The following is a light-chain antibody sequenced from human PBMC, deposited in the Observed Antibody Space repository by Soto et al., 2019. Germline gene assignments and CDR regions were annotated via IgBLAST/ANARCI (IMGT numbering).Light chain of an antibody. CDR3: SSYTSSSTLGVV. V-gene: IGLV2-14*03. Sequence: QSALTQPASVSGSPGQPITISCTGGYNYVSWYQHHPDKAPKLMIYDVSNRPSGVSNRFSGSKSGNTASLTISGLQAEDEADYYCSSYTSSSTLGVVFGGGTQLTVL. J-gene: IGLJ2*01. CDR2: DVS. CDR1: GYNY.